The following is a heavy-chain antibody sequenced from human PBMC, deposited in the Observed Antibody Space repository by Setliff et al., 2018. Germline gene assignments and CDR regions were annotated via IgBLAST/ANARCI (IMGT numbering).Heavy chain of an antibody. J-gene: IGHJ6*02. CDR2: IYYSGST. CDR1: GGSISSGSYY. D-gene: IGHD6-13*01. Sequence: PSETLSLTCTVSGGSISSGSYYWGWIRQPPGKGLEWIGSIYYSGSTYYNPSLKSRVTISVDTSKNQFSLKLSPVTAADTAVYYCARVSMYSSSWYYYYYGMDVWGQGTTVTVSS. V-gene: IGHV4-39*07. CDR3: ARVSMYSSSWYYYYYGMDV.